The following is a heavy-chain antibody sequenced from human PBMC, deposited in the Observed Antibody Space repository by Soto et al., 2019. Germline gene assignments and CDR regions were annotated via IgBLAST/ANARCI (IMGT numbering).Heavy chain of an antibody. CDR2: INAGNGDT. J-gene: IGHJ4*02. D-gene: IGHD3-22*01. CDR1: GYTFTSYP. V-gene: IGHV1-3*01. Sequence: ASVNVSCKSSGYTFTSYPIHWVRQAPGQRLEWMGWINAGNGDTKYSQKFQGRVTITRDTSASTAYMELSSLRSEDTAVFYCARDWTHYDSSGPGDYWGQGTLVTSPQ. CDR3: ARDWTHYDSSGPGDY.